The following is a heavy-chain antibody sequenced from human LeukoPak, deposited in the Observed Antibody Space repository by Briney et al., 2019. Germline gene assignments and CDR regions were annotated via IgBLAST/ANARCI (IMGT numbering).Heavy chain of an antibody. CDR2: IYYSGST. V-gene: IGHV4-39*07. CDR1: GGSISSSSYY. D-gene: IGHD4-11*01. J-gene: IGHJ6*03. Sequence: SETLSLTCTVSGGSISSSSYYWGWIRQPPGKGLEWIGSIYYSGSTYYNPSLKSRVTISVDTSKNQFSLKLSSVTAADTAVYYSARVAVTIASYYYYMDVWGKGTTVTVSS. CDR3: ARVAVTIASYYYYMDV.